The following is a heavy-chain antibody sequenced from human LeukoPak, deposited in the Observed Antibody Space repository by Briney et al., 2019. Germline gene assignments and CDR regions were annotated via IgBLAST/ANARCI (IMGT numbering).Heavy chain of an antibody. Sequence: GGSLRPSCAASGFTFDDYAMHWVRQAPGKGLEWVSGISWSSGSIGYADSVKGRFTFSRDNAKNTLYLQMNSLRAEDTAVYYCARDRGDGNTAFDYWGQGTPVTVSS. D-gene: IGHD5-24*01. V-gene: IGHV3-9*01. CDR2: ISWSSGSI. CDR1: GFTFDDYA. CDR3: ARDRGDGNTAFDY. J-gene: IGHJ4*02.